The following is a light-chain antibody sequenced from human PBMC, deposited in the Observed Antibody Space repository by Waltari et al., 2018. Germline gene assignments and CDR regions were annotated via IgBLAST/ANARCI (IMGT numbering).Light chain of an antibody. CDR3: AAWDATLDGGV. Sequence: QSVLTQPPSASGTPGQRVTISCSGSSSNIGVNPVNWFQPLPGTAPKVLTYSNNLRPACVPDRFSGSKSGTSASLAISGLQSEEEADYYCAAWDATLDGGVFGGGTKLTVL. CDR1: SSNIGVNP. J-gene: IGLJ3*02. V-gene: IGLV1-44*01. CDR2: SNN.